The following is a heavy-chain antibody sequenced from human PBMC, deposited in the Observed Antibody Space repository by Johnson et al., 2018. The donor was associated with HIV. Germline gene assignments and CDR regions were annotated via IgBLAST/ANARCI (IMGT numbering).Heavy chain of an antibody. J-gene: IGHJ3*02. V-gene: IGHV3-15*01. CDR2: IKRKSDGETT. CDR3: ARGLYSLAYCGGDCYPSDAFDI. D-gene: IGHD2-21*02. CDR1: GFTFSNAW. Sequence: MLLVESGGGLVKPGGSLRLSCAASGFTFSNAWMSWVRQAPGKGLEWVGRIKRKSDGETTDYAAPVKGRFTISRDDSKTTLYLQMNSLRAEDTAVYYCARGLYSLAYCGGDCYPSDAFDIWGQGTMVTVSS.